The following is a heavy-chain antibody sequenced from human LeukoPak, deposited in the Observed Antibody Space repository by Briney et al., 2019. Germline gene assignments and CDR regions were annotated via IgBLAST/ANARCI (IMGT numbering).Heavy chain of an antibody. Sequence: GGSLSLSCAASGFSFSSYAMHWVRQAPGKGLEWVAVISYDGSNKYYADSVKGRFTISRDNSKNTLYLQMNSLRAEDTAVYYCASRRYYFDYWGQGTLVTVSS. V-gene: IGHV3-30-3*01. D-gene: IGHD4-17*01. CDR1: GFSFSSYA. J-gene: IGHJ4*02. CDR3: ASRRYYFDY. CDR2: ISYDGSNK.